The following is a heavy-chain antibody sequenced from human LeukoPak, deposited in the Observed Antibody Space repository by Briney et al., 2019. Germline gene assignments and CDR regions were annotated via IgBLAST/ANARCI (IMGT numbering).Heavy chain of an antibody. CDR2: ISYDGSNK. J-gene: IGHJ6*02. D-gene: IGHD4-17*01. V-gene: IGHV3-30*04. CDR3: AKDGNGDPTGDYYGMDV. CDR1: GFTFSSYA. Sequence: GRSLRLSCAASGFTFSSYAMHWVRQAPGKGLEWVAVISYDGSNKYYADSVKGRFTISRDNSKNTLYLQMNSLRAEDTAVYYCAKDGNGDPTGDYYGMDVWGQGTTVTVSS.